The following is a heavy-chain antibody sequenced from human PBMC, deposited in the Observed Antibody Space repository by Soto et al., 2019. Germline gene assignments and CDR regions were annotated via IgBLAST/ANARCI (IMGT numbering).Heavy chain of an antibody. J-gene: IGHJ3*02. Sequence: PSQSLSLTCAISGASVSSKSAAWNWIRQSPSRGLEWLGRTYYRSKWYNDYAVSVKSRITINPDTSKNQFSLQLNSVTPEDTAVYYCARDLRQWLVNDAFDIWGQGTMVTVSS. CDR3: ARDLRQWLVNDAFDI. D-gene: IGHD6-19*01. V-gene: IGHV6-1*01. CDR2: TYYRSKWYN. CDR1: GASVSSKSAA.